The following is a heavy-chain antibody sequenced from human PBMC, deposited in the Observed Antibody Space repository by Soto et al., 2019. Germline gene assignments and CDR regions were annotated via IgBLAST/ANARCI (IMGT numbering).Heavy chain of an antibody. J-gene: IGHJ4*02. CDR3: ARDWEYCSGGSCFDFDY. V-gene: IGHV1-2*02. CDR2: INPNSGGT. D-gene: IGHD2-15*01. Sequence: QVQLVQSGAEVKKPGASVKVSCKASGYTFTGYYMHWVRQAPGQGLEWMGWINPNSGGTNYAQKFQGRVTMTRDTSISTAYMELSRLRSDDTAVYYCARDWEYCSGGSCFDFDYWGQGTLVTVSS. CDR1: GYTFTGYY.